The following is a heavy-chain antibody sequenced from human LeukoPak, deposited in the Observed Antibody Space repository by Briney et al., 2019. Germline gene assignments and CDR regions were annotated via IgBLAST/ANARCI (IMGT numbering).Heavy chain of an antibody. CDR1: GFTFSDYY. D-gene: IGHD7-27*01. Sequence: GGSLRLSCAASGFTFSDYYMNWVRQAPGKGLEWLSGVSPPGGGTYYADSVKGRFTISRDDSKNTLSLQMNSLRVEDTAVYYCARDLAWGAFDYWGQGTLVTASS. CDR2: VSPPGGGT. V-gene: IGHV3-23*01. J-gene: IGHJ4*02. CDR3: ARDLAWGAFDY.